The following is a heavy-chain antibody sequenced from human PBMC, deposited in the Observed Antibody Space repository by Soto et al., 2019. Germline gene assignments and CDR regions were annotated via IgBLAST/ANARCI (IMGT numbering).Heavy chain of an antibody. CDR2: INPNSGGT. V-gene: IGHV1-8*02. CDR1: GGTFSSYG. Sequence: ASVKVSCKASGGTFSSYGISWVRQAPGQGLEWMGWINPNSGGTNYAQKFQGWVTMTRNTSISTAYMELSSLRSEDTAVYYCARVGYSSSWYEDYYYGMDVWGQGTTVTVSS. J-gene: IGHJ6*02. D-gene: IGHD6-13*01. CDR3: ARVGYSSSWYEDYYYGMDV.